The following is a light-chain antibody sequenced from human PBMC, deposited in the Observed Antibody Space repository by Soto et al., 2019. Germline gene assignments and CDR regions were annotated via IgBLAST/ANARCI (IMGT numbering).Light chain of an antibody. Sequence: EIVLTQSPGNLSLSPGERATLSCRASQTVSRSYLAWYQQKPGRAPRLLIYGASSKATGIPDRFSGSGSRTNFTLTISRMEPEDFSVYYCQQYGSSPLYTFGQGTKLEIK. V-gene: IGKV3-20*01. CDR3: QQYGSSPLYT. CDR1: QTVSRSY. J-gene: IGKJ2*01. CDR2: GAS.